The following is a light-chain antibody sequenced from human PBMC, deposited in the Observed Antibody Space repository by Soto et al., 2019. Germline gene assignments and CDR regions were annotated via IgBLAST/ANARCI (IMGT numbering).Light chain of an antibody. CDR3: QQANSFLP. V-gene: IGKV1-12*01. CDR2: AAS. Sequence: IQMTQKTSSVSASVGDRVTITCRASQDISSWLAWYQQKPGIAPKLLIYAASSLQSGVPSRFSGSGSGTDFTLTISTLQPEDFATYYCQQANSFLPFGGGTMVDNK. CDR1: QDISSW. J-gene: IGKJ4*01.